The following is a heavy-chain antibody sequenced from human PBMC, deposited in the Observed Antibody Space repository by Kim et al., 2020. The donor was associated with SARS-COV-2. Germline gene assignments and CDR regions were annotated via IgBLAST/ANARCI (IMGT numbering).Heavy chain of an antibody. CDR1: GFTFSDYH. V-gene: IGHV3-11*01. Sequence: GGSLRLSCAASGFTFSDYHMSWIRQAPGKGLEWVSYISSSGSTIYYADSVKGRFTISRDNAKNSLYLQMNSLRAKDTAVYYCARAPGRYGYYYDSSGYFYFDYWGQGTLVTVSS. J-gene: IGHJ4*02. CDR2: ISSSGSTI. D-gene: IGHD3-22*01. CDR3: ARAPGRYGYYYDSSGYFYFDY.